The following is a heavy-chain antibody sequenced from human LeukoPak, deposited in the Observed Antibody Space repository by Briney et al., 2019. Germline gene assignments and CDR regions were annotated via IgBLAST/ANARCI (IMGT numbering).Heavy chain of an antibody. CDR1: GGSISSGNFY. V-gene: IGHV4-30-4*01. CDR2: IFYLGST. J-gene: IGHJ6*02. D-gene: IGHD2-8*01. Sequence: SETLSLTCTVSGGSISSGNFYWSWIRQPPGTGLEWIGYIFYLGSTNYNPSLKSRVTISVDTSKNQFSLKVRSVTAADTAVYYCARGHVGSYAYYYYYGMDVWGQGTTVTVSS. CDR3: ARGHVGSYAYYYYYGMDV.